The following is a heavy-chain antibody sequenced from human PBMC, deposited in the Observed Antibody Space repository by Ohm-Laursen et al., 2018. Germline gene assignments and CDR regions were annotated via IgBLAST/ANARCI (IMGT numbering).Heavy chain of an antibody. V-gene: IGHV4-59*10. Sequence: TLSLTCAVYGGSFSNYYWSWIRQPAGKGLEWIGRIYISGKTNYNPSLKSRVIMSVDTSKNQFSLRLKSVTAADTAVYYCASEERDNWNGEFDLWGRGTLVTVSS. CDR2: IYISGKT. D-gene: IGHD1-1*01. J-gene: IGHJ2*01. CDR3: ASEERDNWNGEFDL. CDR1: GGSFSNYY.